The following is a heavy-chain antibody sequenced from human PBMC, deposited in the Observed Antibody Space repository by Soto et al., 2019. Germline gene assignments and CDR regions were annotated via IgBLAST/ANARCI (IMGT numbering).Heavy chain of an antibody. Sequence: QVQLVESGGGVVQPGRSLRLSCAASGFTFSSYAMHWVRQAPGKGLEWVAVISYDGSNKYYADSVKGRFTISRDNSKNTRYLQMNSLRAEDTAVYYCARGEGSSCWPNWFDPWGQGTLVTVSS. V-gene: IGHV3-30-3*01. D-gene: IGHD6-19*01. CDR1: GFTFSSYA. CDR3: ARGEGSSCWPNWFDP. CDR2: ISYDGSNK. J-gene: IGHJ5*02.